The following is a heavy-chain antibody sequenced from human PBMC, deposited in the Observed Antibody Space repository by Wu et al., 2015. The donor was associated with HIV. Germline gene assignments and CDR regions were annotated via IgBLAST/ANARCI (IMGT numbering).Heavy chain of an antibody. CDR3: ARWVAPHTAWFDP. D-gene: IGHD1-26*01. V-gene: IGHV1-69*01. Sequence: QVQLVQSGAEVKKPGASVKVSCKASGGSFSSFTISWVRQAPGQGLEWIGGLVPVFATTNYAQTLQDRVTITTDASTNTAYMELNSLRSEDTAVYYCARWVAPHTAWFDPWGQGTLVTVSS. CDR1: GGSFSSFT. J-gene: IGHJ5*02. CDR2: LVPVFATT.